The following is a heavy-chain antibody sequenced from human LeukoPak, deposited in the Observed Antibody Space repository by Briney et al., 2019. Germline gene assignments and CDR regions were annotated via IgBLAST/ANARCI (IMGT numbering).Heavy chain of an antibody. Sequence: LSLTCTVSGGSISSYYWSWIRQPPGKGLEWVSGISWNSGSIGYADSVKGRFTISRDNAKNSLYLQMNSLRAEDTALYYCAKVRRGYSGYDYFDYWGQGTLVTVSS. CDR1: GGSISSYY. CDR2: ISWNSGSI. J-gene: IGHJ4*02. V-gene: IGHV3-9*01. CDR3: AKVRRGYSGYDYFDY. D-gene: IGHD5-12*01.